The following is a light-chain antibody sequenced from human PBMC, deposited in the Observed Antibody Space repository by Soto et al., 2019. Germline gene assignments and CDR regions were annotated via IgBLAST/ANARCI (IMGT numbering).Light chain of an antibody. CDR1: QSVSSNY. J-gene: IGKJ1*01. Sequence: ESVLTQSPGTLSLSPGERATLSCMASQSVSSNYLAWYQQKPGQAPRLLIFGASSRASGIPDRFSGSGSGTDFTLTIGRLEPEDFAVYYCQQYGRSPATFGQGTKVEIQ. V-gene: IGKV3-20*01. CDR3: QQYGRSPAT. CDR2: GAS.